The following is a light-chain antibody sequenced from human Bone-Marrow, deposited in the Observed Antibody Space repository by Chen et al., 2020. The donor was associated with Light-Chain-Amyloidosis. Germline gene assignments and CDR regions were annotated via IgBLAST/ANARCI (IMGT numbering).Light chain of an antibody. CDR3: QSADSSGTYEVI. CDR1: DLPTKY. J-gene: IGLJ2*01. Sequence: SYELTQPPSVSVSPGQTARITCSGDDLPTKYAYWYQQKPGQAPVLVIHRDTERPSGISERFSGSSKGTTATLTISGGQAEDEADYHCQSADSSGTYEVIFGGGTKLTVL. CDR2: RDT. V-gene: IGLV3-25*03.